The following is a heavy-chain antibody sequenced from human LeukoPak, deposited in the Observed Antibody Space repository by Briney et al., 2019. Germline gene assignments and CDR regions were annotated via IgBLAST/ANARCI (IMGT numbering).Heavy chain of an antibody. J-gene: IGHJ3*02. D-gene: IGHD2-2*01. V-gene: IGHV1-69*02. CDR3: ASRRSRRGAFDI. Sequence: EASVKVSCKASGGTFSSYTISWVRQAPGQGLEWMGRIIPILGIANYAQKFQGRVTITADKSTSTAYMELSSLRSENTAVYYCASRRSRRGAFDIWGQGTMVTVSS. CDR1: GGTFSSYT. CDR2: IIPILGIA.